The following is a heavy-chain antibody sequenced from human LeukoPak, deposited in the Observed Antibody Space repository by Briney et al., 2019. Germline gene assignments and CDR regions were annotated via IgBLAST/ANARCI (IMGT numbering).Heavy chain of an antibody. Sequence: SETLSLTCAVYGGSFSGYYWSWIRQLPGKGLEWIGEINHSGSTNYNPSLKSRVTISVDTSKNQFSLKLSSVTAADTAVYYCARGGQVGATVYWGQGTLVTVSS. J-gene: IGHJ4*02. CDR2: INHSGST. D-gene: IGHD1-26*01. V-gene: IGHV4-34*01. CDR1: GGSFSGYY. CDR3: ARGGQVGATVY.